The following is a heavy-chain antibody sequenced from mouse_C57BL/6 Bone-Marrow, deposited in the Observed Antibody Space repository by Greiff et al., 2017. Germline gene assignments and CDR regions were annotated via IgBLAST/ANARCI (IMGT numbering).Heavy chain of an antibody. D-gene: IGHD4-1*01. V-gene: IGHV5-17*01. CDR2: ISSGSSTI. J-gene: IGHJ1*03. Sequence: EVQLVESGGGLVKPGGSLKLSCAASGFTFSDYGMHWVRQAPEKGLEWVAYISSGSSTIYYADTVKGRFTISRDNATNTLFLQRTSRRSEDTAVYYCARRNWDVWYLDVWGTGTTVTVSS. CDR3: ARRNWDVWYLDV. CDR1: GFTFSDYG.